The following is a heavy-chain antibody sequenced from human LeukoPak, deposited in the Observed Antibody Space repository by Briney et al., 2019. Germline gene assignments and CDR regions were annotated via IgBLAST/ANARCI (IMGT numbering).Heavy chain of an antibody. Sequence: ASVKVSCKASGYTLTSCDINWVRQATGQGLEWMGWMNPNSGNTGYGQSFQGRITMTRDISIGTAYMELSNLTSEDTAIYYCTRGSSGRRDYWGQGTLVTVSA. CDR2: MNPNSGNT. CDR3: TRGSSGRRDY. J-gene: IGHJ4*02. CDR1: GYTLTSCD. V-gene: IGHV1-8*01. D-gene: IGHD6-19*01.